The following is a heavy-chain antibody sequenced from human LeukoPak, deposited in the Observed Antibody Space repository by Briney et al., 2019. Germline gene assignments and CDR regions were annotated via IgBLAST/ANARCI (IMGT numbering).Heavy chain of an antibody. CDR3: ARALPFTVTTTSAFDI. J-gene: IGHJ3*02. V-gene: IGHV3-53*01. CDR1: GFIVSSNY. CDR2: IYSGGST. Sequence: PGGSLRLSCAASGFIVSSNYMSWVRPAPGRGLEWVSIIYSGGSTYYADSVKGRFTISRDNSKNTLYLQMNSLRADDTAVYYCARALPFTVTTTSAFDIWGQGTMVTVSS. D-gene: IGHD4-17*01.